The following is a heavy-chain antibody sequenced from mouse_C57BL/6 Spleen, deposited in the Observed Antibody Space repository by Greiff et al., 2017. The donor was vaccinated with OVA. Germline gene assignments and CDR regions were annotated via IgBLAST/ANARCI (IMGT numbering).Heavy chain of an antibody. D-gene: IGHD2-3*01. CDR1: GYAFSSSW. V-gene: IGHV1-82*01. J-gene: IGHJ1*03. CDR2: IYPGDGDT. CDR3: ARRGLSSYFDV. Sequence: QVQLQQSGPELVKPGASVKISCKASGYAFSSSWMNWVKQRPGKGLEWIGRIYPGDGDTNYNGKFKGKATLTADKSSSTAYMQLSSLTSEDSAVYFCARRGLSSYFDVWGTGTTVTVSS.